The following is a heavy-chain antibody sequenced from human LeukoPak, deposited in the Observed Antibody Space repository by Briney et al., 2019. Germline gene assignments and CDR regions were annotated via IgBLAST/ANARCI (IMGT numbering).Heavy chain of an antibody. CDR3: ARIGTYYYDSSGLSYFDY. CDR1: GGSFSGYY. CDR2: INHSGST. J-gene: IGHJ4*02. D-gene: IGHD3-22*01. V-gene: IGHV4-34*01. Sequence: PSETLSLTCGVYGGSFSGYYWTWIRQPPGKGLEWIGEINHSGSTNYNPSLKSRVTISVDTSKNQFSLKLSSVTAADTAVYYCARIGTYYYDSSGLSYFDYWGQGTLVTVSS.